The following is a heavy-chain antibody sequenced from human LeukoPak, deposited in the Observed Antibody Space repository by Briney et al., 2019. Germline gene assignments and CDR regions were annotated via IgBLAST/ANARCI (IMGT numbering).Heavy chain of an antibody. CDR2: ISAYNGNT. CDR1: GYTFTSYG. J-gene: IGHJ5*02. Sequence: GASVKVSCKASGYTFTSYGISWVRQAPGQGLEWMGWISAYNGNTNYAQKLQGRVTMTTDTSTSTAYMELRSLRSDDTAAYYCAREGTTRYCSSTSCKYNWFDPWGQGTLVTVSS. CDR3: AREGTTRYCSSTSCKYNWFDP. D-gene: IGHD2-2*01. V-gene: IGHV1-18*01.